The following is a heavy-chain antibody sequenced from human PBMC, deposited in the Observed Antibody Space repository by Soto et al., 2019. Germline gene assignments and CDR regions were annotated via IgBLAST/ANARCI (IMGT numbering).Heavy chain of an antibody. Sequence: QVQVVQSGDEVKETGASVRVSCKTSGYSFTAYGISWVRQAPGQGLEWMGWISCYNGKTKYAQKVQGRVTMTTDTPTRKAYRGVRSLRSDDRAIYYCARDAPPPELRFLEWHNYDYNGMDVWGQGTTVTVSS. V-gene: IGHV1-18*01. D-gene: IGHD3-3*01. J-gene: IGHJ6*02. CDR2: ISCYNGKT. CDR3: ARDAPPPELRFLEWHNYDYNGMDV. CDR1: GYSFTAYG.